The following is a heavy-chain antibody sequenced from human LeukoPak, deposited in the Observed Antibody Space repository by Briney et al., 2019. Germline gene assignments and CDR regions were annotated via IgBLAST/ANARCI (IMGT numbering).Heavy chain of an antibody. Sequence: SETLSLTCTVSGGSISSYYWSWIRQPPGKGLEWIGYIYYSGSTNYNPSLKSRVTISVDTSKNRFSLKLSSVTAADTAVYYCARVGYFDWLFAPYYFDYWGQGTLVTVSS. CDR1: GGSISSYY. D-gene: IGHD3-9*01. V-gene: IGHV4-59*01. CDR3: ARVGYFDWLFAPYYFDY. J-gene: IGHJ4*02. CDR2: IYYSGST.